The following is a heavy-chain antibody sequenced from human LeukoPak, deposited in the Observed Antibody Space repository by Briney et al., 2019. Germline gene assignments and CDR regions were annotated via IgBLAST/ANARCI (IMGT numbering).Heavy chain of an antibody. CDR3: TRESDHSNYPGTFDH. Sequence: PGGSLRLSRAASGFTFSTYWMSWVRQAPGKGLEWVANIKHDGSEKYYVDSVKGRFTISRDNAKNSLYLQMNSLRAEDTAVYYCTRESDHSNYPGTFDHWGQGTRVTVSS. CDR1: GFTFSTYW. CDR2: IKHDGSEK. V-gene: IGHV3-7*01. J-gene: IGHJ4*02. D-gene: IGHD4-11*01.